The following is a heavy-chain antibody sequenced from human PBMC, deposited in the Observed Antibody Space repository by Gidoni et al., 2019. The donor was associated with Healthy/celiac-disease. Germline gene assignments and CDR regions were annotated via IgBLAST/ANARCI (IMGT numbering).Heavy chain of an antibody. CDR2: IYYSGST. CDR3: ARGGRGSGRGYYYYGMDV. Sequence: QVQLQESRPGLVKPSETLSLTCTVPGGSISSYYWSWIRQPPGQGLEWIGYIYYSGSTNYNPPLKSRVTISVDTSKNQFSLKLSSVTAADTAVYYCARGGRGSGRGYYYYGMDVWGQGTTVTVSS. J-gene: IGHJ6*02. CDR1: GGSISSYY. D-gene: IGHD3-10*01. V-gene: IGHV4-59*01.